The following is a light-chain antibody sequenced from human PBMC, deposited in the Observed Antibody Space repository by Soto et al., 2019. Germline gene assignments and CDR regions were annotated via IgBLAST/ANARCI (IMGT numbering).Light chain of an antibody. CDR1: QTVSSSY. CDR3: QHYDTAPYT. Sequence: EIVLTQSPGTLSLSPGEGATLSCRASQTVSSSYLAWYQQKPGQAPRVLIYGTSSRATGIPDRFSGSGSGTDFTLTITRLVPEDFAVYFCQHYDTAPYTFGQGTKLEIK. V-gene: IGKV3-20*01. CDR2: GTS. J-gene: IGKJ2*01.